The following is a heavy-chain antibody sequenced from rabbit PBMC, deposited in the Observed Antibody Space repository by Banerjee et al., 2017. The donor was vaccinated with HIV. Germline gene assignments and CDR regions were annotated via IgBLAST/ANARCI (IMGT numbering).Heavy chain of an antibody. V-gene: IGHV1S40*01. CDR2: IYPNYGGT. J-gene: IGHJ4*01. CDR3: AKDSLVGGGAGYGYGLNF. D-gene: IGHD6-1*01. CDR1: GFSFSSSNY. Sequence: QALEESGGDLVKPGASLPLTCTASGFSFSSSNYWLCWVRQAPGKGLEWIAYIYPNYGGTDCASWVNGRFAISLDTAQNTVLLQMTSLTAADTAAYFCAKDSLVGGGAGYGYGLNFWGPGTLVTVS.